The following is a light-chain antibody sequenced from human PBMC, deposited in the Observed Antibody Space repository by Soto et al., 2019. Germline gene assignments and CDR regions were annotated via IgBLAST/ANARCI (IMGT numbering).Light chain of an antibody. CDR3: QKSHSCPRK. V-gene: IGKV3-11*01. J-gene: IGKJ1*01. CDR2: EAS. Sequence: EIVLTQSPGTLSLSPLEIATLSFRASRSVTTFLAWYQQRPGQAPRLLISEASNRAAGIPARFSGSGSGTDFTLTISSLEPEDCAVYYCQKSHSCPRKFGQGTKVDIK. CDR1: RSVTTF.